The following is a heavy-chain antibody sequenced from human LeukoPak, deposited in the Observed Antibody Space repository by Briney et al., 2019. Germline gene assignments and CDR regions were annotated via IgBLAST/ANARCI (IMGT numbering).Heavy chain of an antibody. J-gene: IGHJ6*02. CDR1: GFMFSLYT. D-gene: IGHD3-10*01. Sequence: GGSLRLSCAASGFMFSLYTMSWVRQAPGKGLEWVSSISSGSIHLYYADSLKGRFTISRDNSKNTLYLQMNSLRAEDTAVYYRARAHGSGSTNYYYYGMDVWGQGTTVTVSS. CDR2: ISSGSIHL. V-gene: IGHV3-21*01. CDR3: ARAHGSGSTNYYYYGMDV.